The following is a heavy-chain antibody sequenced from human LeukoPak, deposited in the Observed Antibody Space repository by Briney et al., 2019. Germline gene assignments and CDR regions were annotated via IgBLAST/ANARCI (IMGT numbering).Heavy chain of an antibody. CDR3: ARDFLKYRMGLLDY. CDR2: IWFDGTNT. V-gene: IGHV3-33*01. CDR1: GFTFSSYG. J-gene: IGHJ4*02. Sequence: PGGSLRLSCAASGFTFSSYGMHWVRQAPGKRLEWVADIWFDGTNTYYADSVKGRFTISRDNSKNTLYLQMNSLRAEDTAVYYCARDFLKYRMGLLDYWGQGTRVTVSS. D-gene: IGHD1-1*01.